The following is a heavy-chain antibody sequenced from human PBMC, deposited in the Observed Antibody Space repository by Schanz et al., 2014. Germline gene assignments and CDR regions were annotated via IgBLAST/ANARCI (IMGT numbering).Heavy chain of an antibody. CDR3: AGDRGYCSGGSCLAFDY. CDR1: GFTLSSYA. J-gene: IGHJ4*02. D-gene: IGHD2-15*01. V-gene: IGHV3-30-3*01. CDR2: ISYDGSNK. Sequence: QVQLVESGGGVVQPGRSLRLSCAAYGFTLSSYAMHWVRQAPGKGLEWVAVISYDGSNKYYADSVKGRFTISRDNSKNTLYLQMNTLIAEDTAVYYCAGDRGYCSGGSCLAFDYWGQGTLVTVSS.